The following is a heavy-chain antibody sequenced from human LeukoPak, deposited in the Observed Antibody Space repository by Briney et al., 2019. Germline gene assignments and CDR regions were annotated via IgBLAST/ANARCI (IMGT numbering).Heavy chain of an antibody. D-gene: IGHD6-13*01. Sequence: SETLSLTCAVYGGSFSGYYWSWIRQPPGKGLEWIGSIYYSGSTYYNPSLKSRVSISVDTSKNHCSLKLSSVTAADTTVYYCARGRAAAAQGWFDPWGQGTLVTVSS. CDR1: GGSFSGYY. CDR2: IYYSGST. V-gene: IGHV4-34*01. J-gene: IGHJ5*02. CDR3: ARGRAAAAQGWFDP.